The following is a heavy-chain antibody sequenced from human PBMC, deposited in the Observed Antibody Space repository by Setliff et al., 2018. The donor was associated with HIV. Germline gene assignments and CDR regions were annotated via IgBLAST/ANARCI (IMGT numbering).Heavy chain of an antibody. CDR3: ARAEGDAYNSLPYFDS. J-gene: IGHJ4*02. D-gene: IGHD1-1*01. CDR2: VYSTGSI. Sequence: SESLSLTCAVSGYSISSGYYWGWIRQPPGKGLEWIGFVYSTGSINYSPSFRGRLTISLDTSENQFSLHLTSVTAADTAVYYCARAEGDAYNSLPYFDSWGPGALVTVSS. CDR1: GYSISSGYY. V-gene: IGHV4-61*01.